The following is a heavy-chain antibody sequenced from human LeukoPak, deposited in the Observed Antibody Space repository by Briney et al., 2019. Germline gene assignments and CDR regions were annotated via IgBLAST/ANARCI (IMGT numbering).Heavy chain of an antibody. D-gene: IGHD3-9*01. J-gene: IGHJ4*02. Sequence: GGSLRLSCAASGFTSINAWMSWSGQPQGKGLEWVGRIKSKTDGGTTDYAAPVKGRFTISRDDSKNTLYLQMNSLKTEDTAVYYCTTDRERYFDWSSPYYFDYWGQGTLVTVSS. V-gene: IGHV3-15*01. CDR3: TTDRERYFDWSSPYYFDY. CDR2: IKSKTDGGTT. CDR1: GFTSINAW.